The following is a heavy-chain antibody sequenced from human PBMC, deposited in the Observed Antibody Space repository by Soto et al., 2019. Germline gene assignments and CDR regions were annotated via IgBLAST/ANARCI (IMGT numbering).Heavy chain of an antibody. V-gene: IGHV3-23*01. D-gene: IGHD3-3*01. CDR1: GFTLSAYT. J-gene: IGHJ4*01. Sequence: EVQLLESGGGLVQPGGSLRLSCAASGFTLSAYTMSWVRQAPGKGLEWVSGVTQDGGSLYADSVRGRFTISRDNSKNTVYLQMNSMSTDDTAMYYCAKDRQPDGFWPFDHWGQGTLIIVSS. CDR2: VTQDGGS. CDR3: AKDRQPDGFWPFDH.